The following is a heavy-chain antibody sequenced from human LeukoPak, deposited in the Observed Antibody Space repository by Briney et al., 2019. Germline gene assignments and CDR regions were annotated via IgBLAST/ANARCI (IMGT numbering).Heavy chain of an antibody. J-gene: IGHJ4*02. CDR2: INHSGST. V-gene: IGHV4-34*01. CDR3: ARGITMVRGVNDY. Sequence: SETLSLTCAVYGGSFSGYYWSWIRQPPGKGLEWIGEINHSGSTNYNPSLKSRVTISVDTSKNQFSLKLSSVTAADTAGYYCARGITMVRGVNDYWGQGTLVTVSS. D-gene: IGHD3-10*01. CDR1: GGSFSGYY.